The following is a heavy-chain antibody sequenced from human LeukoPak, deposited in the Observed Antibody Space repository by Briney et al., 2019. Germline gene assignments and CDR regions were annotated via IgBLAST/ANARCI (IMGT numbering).Heavy chain of an antibody. CDR1: GGTFSSYA. V-gene: IGHV1-69*13. CDR2: IIPIFGIA. CDR3: ARDLFEAYNWFDP. J-gene: IGHJ5*02. Sequence: SVKVSCKASGGTFSSYAISWVRQASGQGLEWMGGIIPIFGIANYAQKFQGRVTITADESTSTDYMELSSLRSEDTDVYYCARDLFEAYNWFDPWGQGTPVTVSS.